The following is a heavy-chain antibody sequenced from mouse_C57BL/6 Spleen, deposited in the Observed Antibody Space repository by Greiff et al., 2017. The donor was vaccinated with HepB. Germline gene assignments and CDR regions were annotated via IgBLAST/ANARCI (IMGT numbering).Heavy chain of an antibody. D-gene: IGHD3-2*02. CDR1: GYTFTSYW. CDR2: IYPSDSET. CDR3: ASKGTAQAANPFAY. J-gene: IGHJ3*01. V-gene: IGHV1-61*01. Sequence: QVQLQQPGAELVRPGSSVKLSCKASGYTFTSYWMDWVKQRPGQGLEWIGNIYPSDSETHYNQKFKDKATLTVDKSSSTAYMQLSSLTSEDSAVYYWASKGTAQAANPFAYWGQGTLVTVSA.